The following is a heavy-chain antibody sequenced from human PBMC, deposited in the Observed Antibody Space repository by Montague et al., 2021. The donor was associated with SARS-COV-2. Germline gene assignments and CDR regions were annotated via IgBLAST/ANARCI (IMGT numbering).Heavy chain of an antibody. D-gene: IGHD3-10*01. CDR2: MYYSGST. Sequence: ETLSLTCTVSGGSISSSNYYWGWIRQPPGKGLEWIGNMYYSGSTYYSPSLKSRVTISIDTSKNQFSLKLSSVTAADTAVYYCARDDIVLQGVTKGMDVWGQGTTVTVSS. V-gene: IGHV4-39*07. CDR1: GGSISSSNYY. CDR3: ARDDIVLQGVTKGMDV. J-gene: IGHJ6*02.